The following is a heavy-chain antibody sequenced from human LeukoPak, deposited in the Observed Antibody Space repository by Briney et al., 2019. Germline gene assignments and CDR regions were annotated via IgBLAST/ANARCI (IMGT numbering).Heavy chain of an antibody. CDR2: INPNSGDT. D-gene: IGHD1-26*01. CDR3: ARVATSGSYRHIDY. V-gene: IGHV1-2*06. Sequence: ASVKVSCKASGYTFTGYYMHWVRQAPGQGLEWMGRINPNSGDTNYAQKFQGRVTMTRDTSISTAYMELSRLRSDDTAVYYCARVATSGSYRHIDYWGQGTLVTVSS. J-gene: IGHJ4*02. CDR1: GYTFTGYY.